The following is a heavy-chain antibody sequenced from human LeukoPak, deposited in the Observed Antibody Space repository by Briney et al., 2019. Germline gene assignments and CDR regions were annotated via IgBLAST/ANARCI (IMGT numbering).Heavy chain of an antibody. CDR3: ARIKEYGFDI. CDR1: AFTFSSYW. V-gene: IGHV3-7*01. Sequence: PGGSLRLSCAGSAFTFSSYWMSWVRQAPGKGPEWVANIKDDGSEKYYLDSVKSRFTISRDNAKNSLYLQMNSLRAEDTAVYSCARIKEYGFDIWGQGTMVTVSS. J-gene: IGHJ3*02. CDR2: IKDDGSEK. D-gene: IGHD3-10*01.